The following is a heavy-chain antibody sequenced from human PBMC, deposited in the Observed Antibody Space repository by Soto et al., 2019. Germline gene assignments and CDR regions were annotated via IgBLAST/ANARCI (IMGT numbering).Heavy chain of an antibody. D-gene: IGHD6-19*01. CDR1: AASISSNNW. CDR2: IYHSGST. V-gene: IGHV4-4*02. Sequence: XXTLSLPFAVSAASISSNNWWSWVRQSPGKGLEWIGEIYHSGSTNYNPSLKSRVTISVDRSKNQFSLKLSSVNAADTAVYYCARAGGLGAVAVDYWGQGTLVTVSS. CDR3: ARAGGLGAVAVDY. J-gene: IGHJ4*02.